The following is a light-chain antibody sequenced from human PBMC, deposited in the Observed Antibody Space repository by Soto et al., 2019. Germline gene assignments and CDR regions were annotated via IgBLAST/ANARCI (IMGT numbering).Light chain of an antibody. CDR1: QGIRNY. J-gene: IGKJ2*01. Sequence: DIPMTQSSFSLSASVGDRVTITCRASQGIRNYLGWFQQKPGEAPKRLIYATSSLEGGVPSRFSGSGSGTEFTLTINSLQPEDFATYYCLQHNSYPYTFGQGTKLEIK. CDR2: ATS. V-gene: IGKV1-17*01. CDR3: LQHNSYPYT.